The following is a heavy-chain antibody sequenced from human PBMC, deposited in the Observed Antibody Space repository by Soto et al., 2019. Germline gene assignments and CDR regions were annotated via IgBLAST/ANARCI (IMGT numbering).Heavy chain of an antibody. CDR1: GGSFSGYY. CDR2: INHSGST. J-gene: IGHJ5*02. V-gene: IGHV4-34*01. Sequence: QVQLQQWGAGLLKPSETLSLTCAVYGGSFSGYYWSWIRQPPGKGLEWIGEINHSGSTNYNPSLKSRVTISVDTSKNQCSLKLSSVTAADTAVYYCARSLGGSGSYDPWGQGTLVTVSS. D-gene: IGHD3-10*01. CDR3: ARSLGGSGSYDP.